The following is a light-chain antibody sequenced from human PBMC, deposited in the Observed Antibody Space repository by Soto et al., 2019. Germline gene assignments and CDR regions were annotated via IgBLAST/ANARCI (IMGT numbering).Light chain of an antibody. CDR3: AAWDDSLSGYV. J-gene: IGLJ1*01. Sequence: QSVLTQPPSASGTPGQWVTISCSGSSSNLGTNYVYWYQQLPGRAPQLLIYTNSQRPSGVPARFSGSKSGTSASLAISGRRSDDEADYYCAAWDDSLSGYVFGTGTKLTVL. V-gene: IGLV1-47*02. CDR2: TNS. CDR1: SSNLGTNY.